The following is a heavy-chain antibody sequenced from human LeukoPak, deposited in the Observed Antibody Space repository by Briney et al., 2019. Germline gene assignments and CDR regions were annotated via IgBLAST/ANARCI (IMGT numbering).Heavy chain of an antibody. J-gene: IGHJ4*02. CDR3: ALIAVDWQQPFDY. CDR2: ISSSSTTI. Sequence: GGSLRLSCAASGFSFSRYTMSWVRQAPGKGLEWISYISSSSTTIKYADSVKGRFIISRDNAKNSVYLQMNSLRAEDTAVYYCALIAVDWQQPFDYWGQGTLVTVSS. V-gene: IGHV3-48*01. CDR1: GFSFSRYT. D-gene: IGHD6-13*01.